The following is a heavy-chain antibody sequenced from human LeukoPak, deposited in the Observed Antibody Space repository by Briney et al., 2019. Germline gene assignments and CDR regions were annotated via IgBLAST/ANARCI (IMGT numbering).Heavy chain of an antibody. Sequence: PGGSLRLSCAASGFTVSDNYMNWVRQAPGKGLEWVSTISGGGGSAYYADSVKGRFTISRDNSKNTLYLQMDSLRAEDTAVYYCAKDLEDNSGYYSIPSRNDFDYWGQGTLVTVSS. CDR2: ISGGGGSA. D-gene: IGHD3-22*01. CDR1: GFTVSDNY. CDR3: AKDLEDNSGYYSIPSRNDFDY. V-gene: IGHV3-23*01. J-gene: IGHJ4*02.